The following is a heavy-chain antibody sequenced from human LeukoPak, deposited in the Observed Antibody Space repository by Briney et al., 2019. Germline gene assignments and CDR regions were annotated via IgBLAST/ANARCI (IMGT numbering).Heavy chain of an antibody. CDR3: ARHLTYGGWNS. CDR1: GFTFSTYW. J-gene: IGHJ4*02. CDR2: INNDGSSA. V-gene: IGHV3-74*01. Sequence: GGSLRLSCAASGFTFSTYWMQWVRQAPGKGLVWVSRINNDGSSASYADSVKGRFTISRDNAKNTLFLQMNSLRAEDTGVYFCARHLTYGGWNSWGQGTLVTVSS. D-gene: IGHD4-23*01.